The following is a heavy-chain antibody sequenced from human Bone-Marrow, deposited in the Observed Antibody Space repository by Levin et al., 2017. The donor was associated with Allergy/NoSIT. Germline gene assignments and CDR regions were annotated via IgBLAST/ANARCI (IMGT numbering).Heavy chain of an antibody. J-gene: IGHJ4*02. CDR2: INLDGSTK. D-gene: IGHD6-13*01. Sequence: SGGSLRLSCAASGFSFSNSWMGWVRQAPGKGLEWVANINLDGSTKYYVDSVKGRFTVSRDNAKNSLYLQMNSLRAEDTAVYYCARHGSWNFDYWGQGTLVTVSS. CDR3: ARHGSWNFDY. V-gene: IGHV3-7*01. CDR1: GFSFSNSW.